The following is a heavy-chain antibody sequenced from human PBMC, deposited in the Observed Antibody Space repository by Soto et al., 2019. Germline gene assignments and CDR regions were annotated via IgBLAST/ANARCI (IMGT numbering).Heavy chain of an antibody. D-gene: IGHD1-26*01. V-gene: IGHV4-34*01. CDR2: VNHSVAA. CDR1: GGSFRNYY. J-gene: IGHJ5*01. Sequence: SETLSLTCGVYGGSFRNYYWIWVRQPPGKGLEWIGEVNHSVAATYNPSLQSRVTISLDTTNNHFSLKMTSVTAADTAIYFCARAESFPSSWFDSWGQVTQVTVSS. CDR3: ARAESFPSSWFDS.